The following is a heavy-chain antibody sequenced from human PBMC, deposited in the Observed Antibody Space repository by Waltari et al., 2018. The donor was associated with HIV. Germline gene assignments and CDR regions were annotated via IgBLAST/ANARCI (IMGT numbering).Heavy chain of an antibody. CDR2: IKQDGSEK. D-gene: IGHD2-15*01. J-gene: IGHJ4*02. CDR3: ARDLRSSGGSCYEE. V-gene: IGHV3-7*01. CDR1: GFTFSSYW. Sequence: EVQLVESGGGLVQPGGSLRLSWAASGFTFSSYWMSWVRHAPGKGVEWFVHIKQDGSEKYYVNCVEGRFTISRDNAKNSLYLQMNSLRAEDTAVYYCARDLRSSGGSCYEEWGQGTLVTVSS.